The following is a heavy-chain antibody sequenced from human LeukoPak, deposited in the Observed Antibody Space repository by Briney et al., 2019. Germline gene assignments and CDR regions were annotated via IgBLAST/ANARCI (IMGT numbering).Heavy chain of an antibody. J-gene: IGHJ4*02. Sequence: GGSLRLSCAASGFTFSTYGMHWVRQAPGKGLEWVANISPEGSDKYYKDSVKGRFTVSRDNAKDSLYLQMNSLRAEDTAVYFCARVQVAVQSVFDYFDYWGQGTLVTVSS. CDR1: GFTFSTYG. V-gene: IGHV3-7*01. CDR2: ISPEGSDK. D-gene: IGHD2-2*01. CDR3: ARVQVAVQSVFDYFDY.